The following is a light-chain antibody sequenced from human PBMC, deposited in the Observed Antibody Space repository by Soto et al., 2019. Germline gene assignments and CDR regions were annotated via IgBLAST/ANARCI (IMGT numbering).Light chain of an antibody. Sequence: QAVVTQPPSASGTPGQRVTISCSGNSSNIGTNTVTWYQQLPGAAPKLLIYSNNQRPSGVPDRISGSKSGTSASLAISGLQSEDEADYYCSAWHDSLNGVVFGAGTKLTVL. CDR1: SSNIGTNT. CDR3: SAWHDSLNGVV. V-gene: IGLV1-44*01. CDR2: SNN. J-gene: IGLJ2*01.